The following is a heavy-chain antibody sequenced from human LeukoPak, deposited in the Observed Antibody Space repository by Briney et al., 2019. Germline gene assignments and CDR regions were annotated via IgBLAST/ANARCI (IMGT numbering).Heavy chain of an antibody. J-gene: IGHJ5*02. CDR1: GFTVSSNY. V-gene: IGHV3-66*02. Sequence: PGGSLRLSCAASGFTVSSNYMSWVRQAPGEGLEWVSVIYSGGSTYCADSVKGRFTISRDNSKNTLYLQMNSLRAEDTAVYYCARGSVTGVNWFDPWGQGTLVTVSS. D-gene: IGHD7-27*01. CDR2: IYSGGST. CDR3: ARGSVTGVNWFDP.